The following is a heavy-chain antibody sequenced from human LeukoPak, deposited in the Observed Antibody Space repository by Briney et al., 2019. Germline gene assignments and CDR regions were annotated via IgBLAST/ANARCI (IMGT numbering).Heavy chain of an antibody. CDR3: SWSLNY. Sequence: TGGSLRLSCSASGFTFSSYAMRWVRQAPGKGLEWVANIKGDGSDKDYVDSVKGRFTISRDNAKNLLYLQMTSLRAEDTAVYFCSWSLNYWGLGTLVTVSS. CDR1: GFTFSSYA. D-gene: IGHD1-26*01. CDR2: IKGDGSDK. V-gene: IGHV3-7*01. J-gene: IGHJ4*02.